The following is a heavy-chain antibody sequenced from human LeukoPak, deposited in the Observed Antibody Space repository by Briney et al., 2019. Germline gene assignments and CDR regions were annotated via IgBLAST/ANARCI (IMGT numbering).Heavy chain of an antibody. CDR1: GFTVSSDY. V-gene: IGHV3-53*01. J-gene: IGHJ4*02. CDR3: ARATLDN. CDR2: IYSGGST. Sequence: PGGSLRLSCAASGFTVSSDYISWVPQAPGKGLEWVSVIYSGGSTNYADSVRARFTISRDNSKNTVYLQMNSLRVEDTAVYYCARATLDNWGQGTLVTVSS.